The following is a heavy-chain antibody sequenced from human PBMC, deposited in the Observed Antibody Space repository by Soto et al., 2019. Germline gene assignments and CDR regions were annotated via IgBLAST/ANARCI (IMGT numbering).Heavy chain of an antibody. V-gene: IGHV1-69*13. CDR3: ARVPVVPPDYYYYYGMDV. CDR1: GGTFSSYA. Sequence: SVEVSCKASGGTFSSYAMSWVRRAPGQGLEWMGGIIPIFGTANYAQKFQGRVTITADESTSTAYMELSNLRSEDTAVYYCARVPVVPPDYYYYYGMDVWGQGTTVTVSS. CDR2: IIPIFGTA. J-gene: IGHJ6*02. D-gene: IGHD2-2*01.